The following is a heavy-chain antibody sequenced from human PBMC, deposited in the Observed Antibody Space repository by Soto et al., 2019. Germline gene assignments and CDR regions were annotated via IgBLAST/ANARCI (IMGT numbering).Heavy chain of an antibody. V-gene: IGHV1-46*03. J-gene: IGHJ6*03. Sequence: QVQLVQSGAEVKKPGASVKVSCKASGYTFTSYYMHWVRQAPGQGLEWMGIINPSGGSTSYAQKFQGRVNMTRDTSTSTVYMELSSLRSEDTAVYYCARSDAVTTPYYYYMDVWGKGTTVTVSS. CDR1: GYTFTSYY. CDR2: INPSGGST. D-gene: IGHD4-4*01. CDR3: ARSDAVTTPYYYYMDV.